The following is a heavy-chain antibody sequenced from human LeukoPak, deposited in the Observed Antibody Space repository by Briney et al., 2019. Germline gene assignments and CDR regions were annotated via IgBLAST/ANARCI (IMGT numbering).Heavy chain of an antibody. CDR3: ARGLMVRGVHTHYYYYYMDV. D-gene: IGHD3-10*01. V-gene: IGHV3-NL1*01. CDR1: GFTFSSYG. J-gene: IGHJ6*03. Sequence: SGGSLRLSCVTSGFTFSSYGMHWVRQVPGKGLEWVAVISGSGGSTYYADSVKGRFTISRDNSKNTLYLQMNSLRAEDTAVYYCARGLMVRGVHTHYYYYYMDVWGKGTTVTISS. CDR2: ISGSGGST.